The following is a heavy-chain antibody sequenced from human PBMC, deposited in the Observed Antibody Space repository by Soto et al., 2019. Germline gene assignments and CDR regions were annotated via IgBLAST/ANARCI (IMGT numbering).Heavy chain of an antibody. CDR3: VRHGHWATFDE. CDR2: SYYGRNT. V-gene: IGHV4-39*01. D-gene: IGHD3-16*01. CDR1: GGSIDSSDFY. Sequence: QLHLQESGPGLVKPSETLSLLCNVSGGSIDSSDFYWVWVRQAPGEDLEWNVSSYYGRNTYYIPFLLSRGSWSVNTSKYQFSLGLIAVTATDKAVYYCVRHGHWATFDEWGQGTLFTVSS. J-gene: IGHJ4*02.